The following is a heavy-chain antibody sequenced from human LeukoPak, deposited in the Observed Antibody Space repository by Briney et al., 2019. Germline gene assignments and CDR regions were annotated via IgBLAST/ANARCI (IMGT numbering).Heavy chain of an antibody. Sequence: PSETLSLTCTVSGGSISSGSYYWSWIRQPAGKGLEWIGRIYTSGSTNCNPSLKSRVTISVDTSKNQFSLKLSSVTAADTAVYYCARENRYCSSTSCYNYYYYMDVWGKGTTVTVSS. D-gene: IGHD2-2*01. CDR2: IYTSGST. V-gene: IGHV4-61*02. CDR1: GGSISSGSYY. J-gene: IGHJ6*03. CDR3: ARENRYCSSTSCYNYYYYMDV.